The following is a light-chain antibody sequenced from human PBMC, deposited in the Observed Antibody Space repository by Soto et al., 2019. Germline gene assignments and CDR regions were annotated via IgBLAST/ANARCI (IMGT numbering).Light chain of an antibody. J-gene: IGLJ1*01. V-gene: IGLV2-14*01. CDR1: SSDVGGYNY. CDR3: SSYTSSSTYV. Sequence: QSVLTQPASVSVSPGQSITISCTGTSSDVGGYNYVSWYQQHPGKAPKLMIYEVSNRPSGVSNRFSGSKSGNTASLTISGLQAEYEADYYCSSYTSSSTYVFGTGTKVTVL. CDR2: EVS.